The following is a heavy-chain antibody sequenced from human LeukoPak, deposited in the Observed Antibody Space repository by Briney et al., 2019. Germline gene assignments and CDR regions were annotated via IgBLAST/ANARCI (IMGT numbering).Heavy chain of an antibody. CDR1: GGSISSGGYY. Sequence: SETLSLTCTVSGGSISSGGYYWSWIRQHPGKGLEWIGYIHYSGSTYYNPSLKSRVTISVDTSKSQFPLKLSSVTAADTAVYYCARVRHDSSADYWGQGTLVTVSS. D-gene: IGHD3-22*01. CDR2: IHYSGST. CDR3: ARVRHDSSADY. V-gene: IGHV4-31*03. J-gene: IGHJ4*02.